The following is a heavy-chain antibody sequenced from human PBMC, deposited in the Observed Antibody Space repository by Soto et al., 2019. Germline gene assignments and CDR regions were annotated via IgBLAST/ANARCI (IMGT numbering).Heavy chain of an antibody. CDR1: GGSISFDHYH. J-gene: IGHJ6*02. V-gene: IGHV4-30-4*01. D-gene: IGHD2-21*02. Sequence: QVQLQQSGPGLVKPSQTLSLTCTVSGGSISFDHYHWTWIRQPPGKGLEWIGYVHYSGSVLYNTSLQSRVSISVDTSQNQFSLKLSSVTAADTAVYFCSREDDGGDRDYYGLDVWGQGTTVTVSS. CDR3: SREDDGGDRDYYGLDV. CDR2: VHYSGSV.